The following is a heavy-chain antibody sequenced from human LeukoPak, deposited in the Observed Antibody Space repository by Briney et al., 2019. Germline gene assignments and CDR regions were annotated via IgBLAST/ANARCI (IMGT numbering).Heavy chain of an antibody. CDR3: AREPPGGYYDSSGYFLPPFDY. V-gene: IGHV1-69*04. D-gene: IGHD3-22*01. CDR1: GGTFSSYA. CDR2: IIPILGIA. J-gene: IGHJ4*02. Sequence: ASVKVSCKASGGTFSSYAISWVRQAPGQGLEWMGRIIPILGIANYAQKFQGRVTITADKSTSTAYMELSSLRSEDTAVYYCAREPPGGYYDSSGYFLPPFDYWGQGTLVTVSP.